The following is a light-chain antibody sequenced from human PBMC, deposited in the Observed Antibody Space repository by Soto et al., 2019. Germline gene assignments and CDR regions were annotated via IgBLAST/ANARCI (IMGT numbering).Light chain of an antibody. Sequence: QSVLTQPPSASRSPGQSVTISCTGTSSDVGGYNYVSWYQQHPGKAPKLMIYEVSKRPSGVPDRFSGSKSGNTASLTVSGLQAEDEGDYYCSSYAGSKFGGGTKLT. CDR1: SSDVGGYNY. CDR3: SSYAGSK. V-gene: IGLV2-8*02. J-gene: IGLJ2*01. CDR2: EVS.